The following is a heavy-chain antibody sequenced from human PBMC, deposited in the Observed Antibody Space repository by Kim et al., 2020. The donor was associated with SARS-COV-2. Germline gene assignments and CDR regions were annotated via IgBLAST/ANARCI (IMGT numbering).Heavy chain of an antibody. CDR3: ERHRDIVATIASDY. V-gene: IGHV3-21*01. J-gene: IGHJ4*02. Sequence: ADSVKGRFTISRYNAKNSLYLQMNSLRAEDTAVYYCERHRDIVATIASDYWGQGTLVTVSS. D-gene: IGHD5-12*01.